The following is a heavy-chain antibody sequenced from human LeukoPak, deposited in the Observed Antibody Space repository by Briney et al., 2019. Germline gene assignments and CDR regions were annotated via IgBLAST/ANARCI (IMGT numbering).Heavy chain of an antibody. CDR3: ARASRGHDY. Sequence: SETLSLTCAVYGGSFSGYYWNWIRQPPGKGLEWIGEINHSGSTNYNPSLKSRVTISVDTSKNQFSPKLTSVTAADTAVYYCARASRGHDYWGQGTLVTVSS. CDR2: INHSGST. V-gene: IGHV4-34*01. J-gene: IGHJ4*02. D-gene: IGHD3-10*01. CDR1: GGSFSGYY.